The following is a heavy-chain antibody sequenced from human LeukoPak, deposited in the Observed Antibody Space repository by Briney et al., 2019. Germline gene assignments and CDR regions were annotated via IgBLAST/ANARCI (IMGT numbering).Heavy chain of an antibody. D-gene: IGHD4-17*01. CDR3: ARGADPYGDPTYYYYYYMDV. Sequence: ASVKVSCKASGYTFTGYYMHWVRQAPGQGLEWMGWINPNSGGTNYAQKFQGRVTMTRDTSISTAYMELSRLRSDDTAVYYCARGADPYGDPTYYYYYYMDVWGKGTTVTISS. CDR2: INPNSGGT. J-gene: IGHJ6*03. CDR1: GYTFTGYY. V-gene: IGHV1-2*02.